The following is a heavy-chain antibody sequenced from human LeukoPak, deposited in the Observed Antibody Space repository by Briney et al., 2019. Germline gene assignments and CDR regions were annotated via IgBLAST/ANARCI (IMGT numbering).Heavy chain of an antibody. CDR2: INHSGST. CDR3: ARDLSSSWYGGAFDI. J-gene: IGHJ3*02. Sequence: PSETLSLTCAVYGGSFSGYYWSWIRQPPGKGLEWIGEINHSGSTNYNPSLKSRVTISVDTSKNQFSLKLSSVTAADTAVYYCARDLSSSWYGGAFDIWGQGTMVTVSS. V-gene: IGHV4-34*01. CDR1: GGSFSGYY. D-gene: IGHD6-13*01.